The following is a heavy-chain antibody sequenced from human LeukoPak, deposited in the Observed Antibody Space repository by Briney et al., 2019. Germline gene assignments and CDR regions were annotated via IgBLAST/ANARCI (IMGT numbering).Heavy chain of an antibody. J-gene: IGHJ4*02. V-gene: IGHV3-48*03. D-gene: IGHD6-19*01. CDR3: AREDLSIAVAGTGINLDY. CDR2: ISSSGSTI. Sequence: PGGSLRLSCAASGFTFSCYEMNWVRQAPGKGLEWVSYISSSGSTIYYADSVKGRFTISRDNAKNSLYLQMNSLRAEDTAVYYCAREDLSIAVAGTGINLDYWGQGTLVTVSS. CDR1: GFTFSCYE.